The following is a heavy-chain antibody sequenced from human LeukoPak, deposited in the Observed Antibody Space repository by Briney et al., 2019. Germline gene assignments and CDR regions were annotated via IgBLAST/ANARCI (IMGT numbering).Heavy chain of an antibody. CDR3: ARGSTGGYSGYDATRKNFDY. Sequence: GGSLRLSCEASGFVFGHSWMSWVRQAPGKGLEWVANINLDGSEINYLDSLTGRRTISRDNAKNSLYLQMNSLRAEDTALYYCARGSTGGYSGYDATRKNFDYWGQGTLVTVSS. J-gene: IGHJ4*02. V-gene: IGHV3-7*01. CDR1: GFVFGHSW. CDR2: INLDGSEI. D-gene: IGHD5-12*01.